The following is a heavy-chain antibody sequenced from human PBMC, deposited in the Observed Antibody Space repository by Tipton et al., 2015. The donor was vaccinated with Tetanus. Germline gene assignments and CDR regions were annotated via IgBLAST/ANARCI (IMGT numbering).Heavy chain of an antibody. D-gene: IGHD3-10*01. Sequence: TLSLTCTVSGDSISSAGYSWSWIRQPPGKGLEWIGFIYHNGGTYYNPSLKSRATISVDRSKNQFSLKLSSVTTADTAVYFCARGGTMVHGFILQDHFYYWGQGTLVTVSS. V-gene: IGHV4-30-2*01. CDR3: ARGGTMVHGFILQDHFYY. J-gene: IGHJ4*02. CDR1: GDSISSAGYS. CDR2: IYHNGGT.